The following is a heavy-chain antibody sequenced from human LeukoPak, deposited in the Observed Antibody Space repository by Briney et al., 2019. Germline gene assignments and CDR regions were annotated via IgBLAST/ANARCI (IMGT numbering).Heavy chain of an antibody. V-gene: IGHV1-18*01. J-gene: IGHJ6*03. Sequence: ASVKVSCKASGYTFTSYGISWVRQAPGQGLEWMGWISAYNGNTNYAQNLQGRVTMTTDTSTSTAYMELSSLSSEDTAVYYCAAESSIVAPGTGYYYYYMDVWGKGTTVTISS. CDR3: AAESSIVAPGTGYYYYYMDV. CDR1: GYTFTSYG. D-gene: IGHD6-13*01. CDR2: ISAYNGNT.